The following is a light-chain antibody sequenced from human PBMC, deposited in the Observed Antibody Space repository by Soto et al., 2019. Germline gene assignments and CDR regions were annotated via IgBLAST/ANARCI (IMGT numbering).Light chain of an antibody. CDR1: QSVSSS. J-gene: IGKJ1*01. CDR3: QQYNNWPRT. CDR2: DSS. V-gene: IGKV3-15*01. Sequence: ETVMTQSLATLSVSPVERATLSCRASQSVSSSVAWYQQKPGQAPRLLIYDSSSRATGVPARFSGSGSGTEFSLAISSLQSEDFAVYYCQQYNNWPRTFGQGTKVDIK.